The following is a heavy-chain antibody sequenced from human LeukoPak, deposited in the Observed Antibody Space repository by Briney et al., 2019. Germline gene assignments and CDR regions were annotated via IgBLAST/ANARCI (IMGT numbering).Heavy chain of an antibody. CDR3: AKDRSGSNGPLDY. CDR2: IKQDGGEK. D-gene: IGHD1-14*01. Sequence: GGSLRLSCAASGFTFTTYWMTWVRQAPGKGLEWVAKIKQDGGEKYYVDSVKGRFTISRDNAKNSLSLQMNSLRAEDTAVYYCAKDRSGSNGPLDYWGQGTLVTVSS. CDR1: GFTFTTYW. V-gene: IGHV3-7*04. J-gene: IGHJ4*02.